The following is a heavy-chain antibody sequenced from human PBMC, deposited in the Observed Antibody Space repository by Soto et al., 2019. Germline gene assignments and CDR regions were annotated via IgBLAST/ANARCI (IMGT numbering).Heavy chain of an antibody. Sequence: ASVKVSCKASGYSFTSYGISWVRQAPGQRLEWMGWINAGNGNTKYSQKFQGRVTITRDTSASTAYMELSSLRSEDTAVYYCARGITPPTPLNYWGQGTLVTVSS. CDR1: GYSFTSYG. V-gene: IGHV1-3*01. CDR2: INAGNGNT. CDR3: ARGITPPTPLNY. J-gene: IGHJ4*02. D-gene: IGHD1-20*01.